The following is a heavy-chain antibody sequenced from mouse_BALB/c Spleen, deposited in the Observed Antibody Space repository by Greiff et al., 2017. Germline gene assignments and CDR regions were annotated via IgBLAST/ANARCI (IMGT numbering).Heavy chain of an antibody. D-gene: IGHD2-5*01. CDR1: GFTFSSYG. CDR3: AKISGSNYVFAY. Sequence: EVKVVESGGDLVKPGGSLKLSCAASGFTFSSYGMSWVRQTPDKRLEWVATISSGGSYTYYPDSVKGRFTISRDNAKNTLYLQMSSLKSEDTAMYYCAKISGSNYVFAYWGQGTLVTVSA. J-gene: IGHJ3*01. CDR2: ISSGGSYT. V-gene: IGHV5-6*01.